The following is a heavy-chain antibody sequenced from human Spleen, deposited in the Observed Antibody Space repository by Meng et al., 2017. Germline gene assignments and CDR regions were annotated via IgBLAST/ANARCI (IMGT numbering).Heavy chain of an antibody. CDR2: ISSSSYI. Sequence: GESLKISCAASGFTFSGYSMNWVRQAPGKGLEWVSSISSSSYIYYADSVKGRFTISRDNAKNSLYLQMNSLRAEDTAVYYCVRHSQGSYYAYWGQGTLVTVSS. J-gene: IGHJ4*02. D-gene: IGHD1-26*01. CDR3: VRHSQGSYYAY. CDR1: GFTFSGYS. V-gene: IGHV3-21*01.